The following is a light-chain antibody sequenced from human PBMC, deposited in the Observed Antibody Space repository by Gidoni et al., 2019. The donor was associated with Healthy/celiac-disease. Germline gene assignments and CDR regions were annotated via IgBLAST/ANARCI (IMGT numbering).Light chain of an antibody. CDR3: QQSYSAPYT. CDR1: QSISSY. CDR2: AAS. V-gene: IGKV1-39*01. Sequence: DIQMTQSPSSLSASVGDRVTITCRASQSISSYLNWYQQKPGKAPKLLIYAASSLQSGVPSSFSGSGSGTYFTLTISSLQPEDFATYYCQQSYSAPYTFGQXTKLEIK. J-gene: IGKJ2*01.